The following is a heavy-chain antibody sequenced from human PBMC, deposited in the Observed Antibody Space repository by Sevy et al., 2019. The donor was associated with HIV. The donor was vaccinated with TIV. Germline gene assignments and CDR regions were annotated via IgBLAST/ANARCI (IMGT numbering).Heavy chain of an antibody. CDR3: ARHAFKHGYRPSYFDS. D-gene: IGHD5-18*01. CDR1: GGSISAKNYF. Sequence: SETLSLTCTVSGGSISAKNYFWGWIRQPPGKGLEWIGSMDHTGSTYHSPSLQSRVGIYVDTSKKLFSVRLSSVTAADTAVYFCARHAFKHGYRPSYFDSWNHGTLVTVSS. CDR2: MDHTGST. J-gene: IGHJ4*01. V-gene: IGHV4-39*01.